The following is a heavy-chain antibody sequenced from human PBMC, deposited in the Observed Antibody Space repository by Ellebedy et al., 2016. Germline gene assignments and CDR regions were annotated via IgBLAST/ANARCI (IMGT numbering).Heavy chain of an antibody. V-gene: IGHV3-11*04. D-gene: IGHD2-2*01. CDR2: ISSSGSTI. CDR3: ARGTGGYCSSTSCYHFDY. CDR1: GFTFSDYY. J-gene: IGHJ4*02. Sequence: GESLKISXAASGFTFSDYYMSWIRQAPGKGLEWVSYISSSGSTIYYADSVKGRFTISRDSSKNTLYLQMNSLRAEDTAVYYCARGTGGYCSSTSCYHFDYWGQGTLVTVSS.